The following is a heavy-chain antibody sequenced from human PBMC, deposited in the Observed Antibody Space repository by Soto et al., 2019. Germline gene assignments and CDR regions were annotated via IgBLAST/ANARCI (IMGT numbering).Heavy chain of an antibody. CDR1: GFTFSHCG. D-gene: IGHD4-17*01. Sequence: GGSLRLSCAASGFTFSHCGMHWVRQAPGKGLEWVAVIWNDGRTKYYADSVKGRFTVSRDDSKDTLYLQVTSLRVEDTAVYYCARDDGYGDPEYFQLWGQGTLVTVSS. J-gene: IGHJ1*01. V-gene: IGHV3-33*01. CDR3: ARDDGYGDPEYFQL. CDR2: IWNDGRTK.